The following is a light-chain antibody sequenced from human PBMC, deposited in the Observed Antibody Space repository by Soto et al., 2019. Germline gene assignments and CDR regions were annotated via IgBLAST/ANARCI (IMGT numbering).Light chain of an antibody. V-gene: IGKV1-13*02. CDR2: DAS. CDR3: QQFNSYPIT. CDR1: QGISSA. J-gene: IGKJ5*01. Sequence: AIQLTQSPSSLSASVGDRVTITCRASQGISSALAWYQQKPGKAPKLLIYDASSLESGVPSRFSGSGSGTDFTLTISGLQPEDFAKYYYQQFNSYPITFGHGTRLEIK.